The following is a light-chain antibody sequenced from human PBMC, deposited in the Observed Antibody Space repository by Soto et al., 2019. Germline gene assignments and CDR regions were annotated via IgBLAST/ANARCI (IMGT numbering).Light chain of an antibody. CDR3: SSYTSSSSYV. V-gene: IGLV2-14*01. CDR2: DVS. CDR1: SSDVGGYNY. Sequence: QSALTEPASVSGSTGQSITISCTGTSSDVGGYNYVSWYQQHPGKAPKLMIYDVSNRPSGVSNRFSGSKSGNTASLTISVLQAEDEADYYCSSYTSSSSYVFGTGTKVTVL. J-gene: IGLJ1*01.